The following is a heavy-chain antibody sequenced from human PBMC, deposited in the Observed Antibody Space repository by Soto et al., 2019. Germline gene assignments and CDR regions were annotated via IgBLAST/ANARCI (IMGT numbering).Heavy chain of an antibody. V-gene: IGHV4-39*02. D-gene: IGHD3-22*01. Sequence: SETLSLTCTVSGGSISSSSYYWGWIRQPPGKGLEWIGSIYYSGSTYYNPSLKSRVTISVDTSKNQFSLKLSSVTAADTAVYYCARDHKYYDSSGYLSGYYYYGMDVWGQGTTVTVPS. CDR3: ARDHKYYDSSGYLSGYYYYGMDV. CDR2: IYYSGST. CDR1: GGSISSSSYY. J-gene: IGHJ6*02.